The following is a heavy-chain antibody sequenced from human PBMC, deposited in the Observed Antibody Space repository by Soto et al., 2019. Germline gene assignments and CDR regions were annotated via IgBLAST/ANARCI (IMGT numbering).Heavy chain of an antibody. V-gene: IGHV3-23*01. Sequence: EMQLLESGGGLVQPGGSLRLSCAASGFTFSTYVMSWIRQAPGKGLEWVSSITGNSDEIFYAYSVRGRFTISRDNSNNKMYMQINSMRAEDTALYYCVKRGANWGAFDVWGQGTVVTVSS. CDR2: ITGNSDEI. CDR1: GFTFSTYV. J-gene: IGHJ3*01. CDR3: VKRGANWGAFDV. D-gene: IGHD1-26*01.